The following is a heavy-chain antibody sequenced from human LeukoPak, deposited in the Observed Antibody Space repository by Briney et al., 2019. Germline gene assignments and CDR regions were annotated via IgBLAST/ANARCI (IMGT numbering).Heavy chain of an antibody. J-gene: IGHJ4*02. CDR3: ARLFGITIFGVAADY. CDR2: INTDGSST. Sequence: GGSLRLSCAASGFTFSSYWMHWVRQAPGKGLVWVSRINTDGSSTSYADSVKGRFTISRDNAKNTLYLQMNSLRAEDTAVYYCARLFGITIFGVAADYWGQGTLVTVSS. D-gene: IGHD3-3*01. CDR1: GFTFSSYW. V-gene: IGHV3-74*01.